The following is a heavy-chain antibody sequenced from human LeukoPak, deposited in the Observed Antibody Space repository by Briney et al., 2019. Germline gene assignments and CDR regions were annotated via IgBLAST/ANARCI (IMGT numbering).Heavy chain of an antibody. J-gene: IGHJ5*02. V-gene: IGHV1-69*13. CDR1: GGTFSSYA. D-gene: IGHD3-10*01. CDR3: ARGAMVRGAETNWFDP. Sequence: ASVKVSCKASGGTFSSYAISWVRQAPGQGLVWMGGIIPIFGTANYAQKFQGRVTITADESTSTAYMELSSLRSEDTAVYYCARGAMVRGAETNWFDPWGQGTLVTVSS. CDR2: IIPIFGTA.